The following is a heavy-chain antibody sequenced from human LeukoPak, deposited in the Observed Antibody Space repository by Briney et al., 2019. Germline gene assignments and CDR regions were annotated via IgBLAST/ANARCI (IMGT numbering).Heavy chain of an antibody. D-gene: IGHD3-9*01. CDR2: ISGSGGST. CDR3: AKEADYDILTGYSLVY. V-gene: IGHV3-23*01. CDR1: GFTFSSYA. Sequence: PGGSLRLSCAASGFTFSSYAMSWVRQAPGKGPEWVSAISGSGGSTYYADSVKGRFTISRDNSKNTLYLQMNSLRAEDTAVYYCAKEADYDILTGYSLVYWGQGTLVTVSS. J-gene: IGHJ4*02.